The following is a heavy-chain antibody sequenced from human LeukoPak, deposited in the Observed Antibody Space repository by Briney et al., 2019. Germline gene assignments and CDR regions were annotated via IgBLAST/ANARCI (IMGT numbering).Heavy chain of an antibody. J-gene: IGHJ4*02. V-gene: IGHV3-74*01. Sequence: GGSLRLSCAASGFTFGSYWMHWVRQAPGKGLVWVSRINTDGGSTTYADSVKGRFTISRDNAKNTLYLQMNSLRAEDTAVYYCAYSSWFHFDYWGQGTLVTVSS. D-gene: IGHD6-13*01. CDR1: GFTFGSYW. CDR3: AYSSWFHFDY. CDR2: INTDGGST.